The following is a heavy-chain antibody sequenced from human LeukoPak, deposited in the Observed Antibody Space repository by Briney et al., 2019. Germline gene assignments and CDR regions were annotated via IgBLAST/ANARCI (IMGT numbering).Heavy chain of an antibody. J-gene: IGHJ4*02. Sequence: SGGSPRLSCAASEFTFSTYGMHWVRQAPGKGLEWVAVISYDGSYKFYADSVKGRFTISRDNSKSTLYLQMNSLRAEDTAVYYCAKDRYSGLNTIDYWGQGTLVTVSS. CDR2: ISYDGSYK. V-gene: IGHV3-30*18. CDR3: AKDRYSGLNTIDY. D-gene: IGHD6-13*01. CDR1: EFTFSTYG.